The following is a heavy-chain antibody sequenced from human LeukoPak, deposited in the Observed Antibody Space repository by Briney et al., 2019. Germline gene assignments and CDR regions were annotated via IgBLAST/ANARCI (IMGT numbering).Heavy chain of an antibody. Sequence: GGSLRLSCAASGFTFSTYIMNWVRQAPGKGLEWVSYISSSTGTVYYADSVQGRFTISRDNAKNSLYLQMNSLRAADTAVYYCARDHSSSLDYWGQGTLVTVSS. V-gene: IGHV3-48*04. CDR1: GFTFSTYI. CDR2: ISSSTGTV. CDR3: ARDHSSSLDY. D-gene: IGHD6-13*01. J-gene: IGHJ4*02.